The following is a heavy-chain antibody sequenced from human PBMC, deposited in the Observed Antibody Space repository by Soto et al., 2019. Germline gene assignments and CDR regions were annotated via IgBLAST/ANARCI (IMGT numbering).Heavy chain of an antibody. CDR2: ITDSGGSP. D-gene: IGHD2-15*01. CDR3: ATEYCNGDACLWGNAFHI. CDR1: ECTFRNYA. V-gene: IGHV3-23*01. J-gene: IGHJ3*02. Sequence: PGRSMRLPCGDSECTFRNYAMSWVRQAPGKGLEWVSFITDSGGSPYYADSVKGRFTISRDNSKNTVYLQMHSLRAEDTAVYYCATEYCNGDACLWGNAFHIWGQGTMVTVSS.